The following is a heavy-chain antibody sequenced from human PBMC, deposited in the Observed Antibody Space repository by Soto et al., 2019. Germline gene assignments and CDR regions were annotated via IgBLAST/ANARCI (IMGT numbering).Heavy chain of an antibody. V-gene: IGHV4-39*01. CDR3: ARRVYCGGGCYSLPQGAYWFDP. CDR1: GGSISSSSYY. D-gene: IGHD2-21*01. J-gene: IGHJ5*02. Sequence: SETLSLTCTVSGGSISSSSYYWGWIRQPPGKGLERIGSIYYSGSTYYNPSLKSRVTISVDTSKNQFSLKLSSVTAADTAVYYCARRVYCGGGCYSLPQGAYWFDPWGQGTLVTVSS. CDR2: IYYSGST.